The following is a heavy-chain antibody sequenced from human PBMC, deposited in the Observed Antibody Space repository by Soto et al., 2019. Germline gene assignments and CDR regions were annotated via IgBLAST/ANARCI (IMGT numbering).Heavy chain of an antibody. CDR3: ARARKYCSGGSCSRDFDY. J-gene: IGHJ4*02. V-gene: IGHV1-18*01. Sequence: ASVKVSFKASGYTFTSYGISWLRQAPGQGLEWMGWISAYNGNTNYAQKLQGRVTMTTDTSTSTAYMELRSLRSDDTAVYYCARARKYCSGGSCSRDFDYWGQGTLVTVSS. D-gene: IGHD2-15*01. CDR2: ISAYNGNT. CDR1: GYTFTSYG.